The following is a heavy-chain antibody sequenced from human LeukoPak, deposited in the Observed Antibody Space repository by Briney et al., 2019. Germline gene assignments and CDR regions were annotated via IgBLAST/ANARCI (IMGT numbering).Heavy chain of an antibody. CDR1: GFTFSSYA. Sequence: GGSLRLSCAASGFTFSSYAMSWVRQAPGKGLEWVSSISGSGGSTYYADSVKGRFTISRDNSKNTLYLQMNSLRAEDTAVYYCAKGVLRYFDWLSSFDYWGQGTLVTVSS. D-gene: IGHD3-9*01. V-gene: IGHV3-23*01. J-gene: IGHJ4*02. CDR3: AKGVLRYFDWLSSFDY. CDR2: ISGSGGST.